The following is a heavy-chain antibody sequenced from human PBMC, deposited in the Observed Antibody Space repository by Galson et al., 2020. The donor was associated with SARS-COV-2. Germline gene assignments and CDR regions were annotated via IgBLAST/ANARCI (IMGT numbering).Heavy chain of an antibody. CDR3: ARTSIKPTAIPPLYFDY. D-gene: IGHD2-2*02. V-gene: IGHV4-39*01. CDR1: GDSISSSTYY. CDR2: LYYSGST. J-gene: IGHJ4*02. Sequence: SETLSLTCTVSGDSISSSTYYWGWIRQPPGKGLEWIGSLYYSGSTFYNPSLKSRVTISVDTSKSQFSLKLSSVTAADTAVYYCARTSIKPTAIPPLYFDYWGQGTLVTVSS.